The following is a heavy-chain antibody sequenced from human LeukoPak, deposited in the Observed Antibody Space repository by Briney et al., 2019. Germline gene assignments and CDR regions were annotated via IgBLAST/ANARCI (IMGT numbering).Heavy chain of an antibody. CDR3: ARDSDDSSGYYYVLDY. D-gene: IGHD3-22*01. CDR2: ISYDGSNK. J-gene: IGHJ4*02. V-gene: IGHV3-30*04. CDR1: GFTFSSYA. Sequence: GGSLRLSCAASGFTFSSYAMHWVRQAPGKGLEWVAVISYDGSNKYYADSVKGRSTISRDNSKNTLYLQMNSLRAEDTAVYYCARDSDDSSGYYYVLDYWGRGTLVTVSS.